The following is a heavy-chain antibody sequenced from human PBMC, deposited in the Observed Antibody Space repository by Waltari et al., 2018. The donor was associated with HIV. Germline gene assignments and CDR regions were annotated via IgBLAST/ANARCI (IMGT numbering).Heavy chain of an antibody. Sequence: QVQLVQSGAEVKKPGSSMTVSCQGSGGSIGTYGINWLRQATGQGPEWMGRIIPMANILNYAQKFQDRVTITADESTDTAYMELLSLRPDDTAVYYCARVLGTVDVWGQGTTVTVSS. CDR2: IIPMANIL. J-gene: IGHJ6*02. CDR3: ARVLGTVDV. CDR1: GGSIGTYG. V-gene: IGHV1-69*04. D-gene: IGHD3-16*01.